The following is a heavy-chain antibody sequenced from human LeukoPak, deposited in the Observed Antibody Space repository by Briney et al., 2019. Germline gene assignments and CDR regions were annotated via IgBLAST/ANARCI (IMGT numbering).Heavy chain of an antibody. CDR1: GGSFSGYY. CDR2: IYTSGST. V-gene: IGHV4-59*10. Sequence: KPSETLSLTCAVYGGSFSGYYWSWIRQPAGKGLEWIGRIYTSGSTNYNPSLKSRVTMSVDTSKNQFSLKLSSVTAADTAVYYCARLDILTGYYMDYWGQGTLVTVSS. D-gene: IGHD3-9*01. CDR3: ARLDILTGYYMDY. J-gene: IGHJ4*02.